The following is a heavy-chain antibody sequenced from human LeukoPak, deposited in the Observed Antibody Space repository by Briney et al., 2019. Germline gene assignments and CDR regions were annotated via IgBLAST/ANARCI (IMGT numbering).Heavy chain of an antibody. D-gene: IGHD3-10*01. CDR2: IYYSGST. J-gene: IGHJ5*02. CDR3: ARVLLWFGEPRNWFDR. Sequence: SETLSLTCTVSSVSINSSSYDRRWIRQPPGKGLEWIGSIYYSGSTYYNPSLKSLITISVDTSKNQFSLKLSSVTAADTALYYCARVLLWFGEPRNWFDRWGQGTLVTVSS. V-gene: IGHV4-39*01. CDR1: SVSINSSSYD.